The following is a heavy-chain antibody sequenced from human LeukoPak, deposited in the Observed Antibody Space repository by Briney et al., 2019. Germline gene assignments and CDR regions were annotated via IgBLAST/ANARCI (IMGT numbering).Heavy chain of an antibody. V-gene: IGHV5-10-1*01. CDR3: ARDANLKYLDN. J-gene: IGHJ4*02. Sequence: GESLKISCKGPGCSFTSYWISWVRQMPGKGLEWMGRIDPSDSYTNYSPSFQGHVSISADKSISTAYLQWSSLKASDTAIYYRARDANLKYLDNWGQGTLVTVSS. CDR1: GCSFTSYW. D-gene: IGHD6-6*01. CDR2: IDPSDSYT.